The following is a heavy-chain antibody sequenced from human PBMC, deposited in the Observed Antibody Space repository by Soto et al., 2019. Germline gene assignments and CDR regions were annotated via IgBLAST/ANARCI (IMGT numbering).Heavy chain of an antibody. CDR3: ARDHNDSGDY. D-gene: IGHD4-17*01. Sequence: QVQLVQSGAEGKKPGASVKVSCKASGYTFTSYFMHWVRQAPGQGLEWMGMINPNGGFTSYAQKFQGRVTMTRDTSTSTVYMELSSLRSDDTAVYYCARDHNDSGDYWGQGTLVTVSS. V-gene: IGHV1-46*03. CDR2: INPNGGFT. J-gene: IGHJ4*02. CDR1: GYTFTSYF.